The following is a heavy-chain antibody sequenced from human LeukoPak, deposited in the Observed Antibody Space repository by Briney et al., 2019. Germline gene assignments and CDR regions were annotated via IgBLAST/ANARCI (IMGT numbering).Heavy chain of an antibody. CDR3: AMILYATGSPTYYLDY. CDR2: INPKNGDT. J-gene: IGHJ4*02. Sequence: ASVKVSCKASGYSFTDHSMHWVRQAPGQGLEWMGWINPKNGDTNYAQNFQGRVTMTRDTSISTAYMEVSWLRSNDTAVYYCAMILYATGSPTYYLDYWGQGTLVTVSP. CDR1: GYSFTDHS. D-gene: IGHD2-8*01. V-gene: IGHV1-2*02.